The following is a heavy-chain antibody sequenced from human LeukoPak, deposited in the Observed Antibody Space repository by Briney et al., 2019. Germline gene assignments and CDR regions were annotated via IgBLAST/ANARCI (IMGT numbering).Heavy chain of an antibody. V-gene: IGHV3-9*01. J-gene: IGHJ4*02. Sequence: PGGSLRLSCAASGFTFDDYAMHWVRQAPGKGLEWVPGISWNSGSIGYADSVKGRFTISRDNAKNSLYLQMNSLRAEDTALYYCAKDSWSVVGELVGYLDYWGQGTLVTVSS. D-gene: IGHD1-26*01. CDR3: AKDSWSVVGELVGYLDY. CDR2: ISWNSGSI. CDR1: GFTFDDYA.